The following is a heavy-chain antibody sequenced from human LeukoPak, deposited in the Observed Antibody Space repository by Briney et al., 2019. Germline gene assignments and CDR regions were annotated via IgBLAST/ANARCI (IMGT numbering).Heavy chain of an antibody. Sequence: GGSLRLSCVASGFTISSYWMHWVRQAPGKGLEWVAVVSYDGSNKYYADSVKGRFTISRDSSKNTLFLQMNSLRPEDTAVYYCARDGGSAVAGSIDYWGQETLVIVSS. V-gene: IGHV3-30*03. D-gene: IGHD6-19*01. CDR3: ARDGGSAVAGSIDY. CDR1: GFTISSYW. CDR2: VSYDGSNK. J-gene: IGHJ4*02.